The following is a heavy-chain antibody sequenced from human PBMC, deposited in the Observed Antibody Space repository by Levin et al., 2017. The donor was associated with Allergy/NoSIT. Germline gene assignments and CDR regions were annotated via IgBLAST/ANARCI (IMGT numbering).Heavy chain of an antibody. CDR2: IYSGGST. Sequence: GGSLRLSCAASGFTVSSNYMSWVRQAPGKGLEWVSVIYSGGSTFYADSAKGRFTISRDNSKNTLYLQMNSLRAEDTAVYYCARQKIYDFWSSYYGGAFDSWGQGTMVTVSS. D-gene: IGHD3-3*01. CDR1: GFTVSSNY. V-gene: IGHV3-66*04. J-gene: IGHJ3*02. CDR3: ARQKIYDFWSSYYGGAFDS.